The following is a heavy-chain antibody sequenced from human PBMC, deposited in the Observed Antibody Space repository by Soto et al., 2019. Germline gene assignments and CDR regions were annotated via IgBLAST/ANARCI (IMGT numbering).Heavy chain of an antibody. CDR3: ARDQRYGSGSYYNEGFMRYYGMDV. Sequence: QVQLQQWGAGLLKPSETLSLTCAVYGGSFSGYYWSWIRQPPGKGLEWIGEINHSGSTNYNPSLKSRVTISVDTSKNQFSLKLSSVTAADTAVYYCARDQRYGSGSYYNEGFMRYYGMDVWGQGTTVTVSS. V-gene: IGHV4-34*01. J-gene: IGHJ6*02. CDR2: INHSGST. D-gene: IGHD3-10*01. CDR1: GGSFSGYY.